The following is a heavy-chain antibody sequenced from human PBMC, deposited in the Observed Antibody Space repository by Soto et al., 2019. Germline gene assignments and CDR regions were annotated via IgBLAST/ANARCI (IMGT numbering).Heavy chain of an antibody. CDR1: GFTFSSFA. CDR3: AKVEAGDLLPQGY. Sequence: EVQLLESGGRFVQTGGSLKLSCAASGFTFSSFAMSWVRQAPGKGLEWVSAISGSGDSTYYADSVKGRFTVSRDNSKNTRYLQMDNLRVEDTALFYCAKVEAGDLLPQGYWGQGTLVTVSS. D-gene: IGHD3-10*01. J-gene: IGHJ4*02. V-gene: IGHV3-23*01. CDR2: ISGSGDST.